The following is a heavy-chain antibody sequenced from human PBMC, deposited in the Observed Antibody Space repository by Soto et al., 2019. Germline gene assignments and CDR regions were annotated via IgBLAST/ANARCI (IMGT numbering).Heavy chain of an antibody. CDR3: ATALFGPAWDIDL. Sequence: DVQLLESGGGLVQPGGSLRLSCAASGFTFRSYTMNWVRQAPGKGLEWVSVISGSSISTHYADSVKGRFTVSRDNSKNTLYLQRNCLRAEVKGLYDCATALFGPAWDIDLWGRGTLVTVSS. CDR2: ISGSSIST. CDR1: GFTFRSYT. J-gene: IGHJ2*01. V-gene: IGHV3-23*01. D-gene: IGHD3-10*02.